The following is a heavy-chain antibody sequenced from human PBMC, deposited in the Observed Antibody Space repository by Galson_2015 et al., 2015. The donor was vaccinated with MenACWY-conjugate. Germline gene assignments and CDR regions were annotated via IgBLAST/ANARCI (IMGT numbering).Heavy chain of an antibody. D-gene: IGHD1-26*01. V-gene: IGHV3-23*01. CDR2: ISGSGDST. CDR3: ATGCGNYYGPIVGLFDY. CDR1: GFIFSSYA. J-gene: IGHJ4*02. Sequence: SLRLSCAASGFIFSSYAMSWVRQAPGKGLEWVSTISGSGDSTYYADSVKGRSTISRDHSKNTLYMHVDNLRAEDTAVYYCATGCGNYYGPIVGLFDYWGKGTLVTVSS.